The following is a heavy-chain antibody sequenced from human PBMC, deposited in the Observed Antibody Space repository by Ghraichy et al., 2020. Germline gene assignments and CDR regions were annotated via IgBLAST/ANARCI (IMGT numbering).Heavy chain of an antibody. J-gene: IGHJ6*03. CDR3: SRVTNSGSYVYYYMDV. D-gene: IGHD1-26*01. CDR2: IRSKAYGGTT. Sequence: GGSLRLSCTASGFTFGDYAMSWVRQAPGKGLEWVGFIRSKAYGGTTEYVASVKGRFTISRDDSKSIAYLQMNSLKTEDTAVYYCSRVTNSGSYVYYYMDVWGKGTTVTVSS. V-gene: IGHV3-49*04. CDR1: GFTFGDYA.